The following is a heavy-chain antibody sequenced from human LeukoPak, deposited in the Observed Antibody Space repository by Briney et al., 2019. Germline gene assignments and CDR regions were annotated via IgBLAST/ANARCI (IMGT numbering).Heavy chain of an antibody. Sequence: SETLSLTCTASGGSISSGSYCWGWIRQPPGTGLEWIANVYYNGNTAYNPSLRSRVTISIDTSKSQFSLGLNSVTAADTAVYYCARVGWGDAAAHPNWLDPWGQGTLVTVSS. CDR3: ARVGWGDAAAHPNWLDP. D-gene: IGHD6-6*01. V-gene: IGHV4-39*07. CDR1: GGSISSGSYC. CDR2: VYYNGNT. J-gene: IGHJ5*02.